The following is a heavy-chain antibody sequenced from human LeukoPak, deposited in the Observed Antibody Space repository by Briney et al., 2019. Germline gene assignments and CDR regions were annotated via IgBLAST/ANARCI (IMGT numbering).Heavy chain of an antibody. D-gene: IGHD3-22*01. CDR1: GFTVSSNY. V-gene: IGHV3-53*01. Sequence: GGSLRLSCAASGFTVSSNYMSWVRQAPGKGLEWVSVIYSGGSTNYADSVKGRFTISRDNSKNTLYLQMNSLRAEDTAVYYCARHGVIGEDSSGGIDYWGQGTLVTVSS. CDR3: ARHGVIGEDSSGGIDY. CDR2: IYSGGST. J-gene: IGHJ4*02.